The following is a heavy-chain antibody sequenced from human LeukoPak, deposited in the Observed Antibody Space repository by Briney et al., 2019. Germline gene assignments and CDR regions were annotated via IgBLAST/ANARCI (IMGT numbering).Heavy chain of an antibody. CDR1: GFIFSDYS. V-gene: IGHV3-7*04. CDR2: IKQDGSEK. D-gene: IGHD6-19*01. Sequence: GGSLRLSCVASGFIFSDYSMDWVRQAPGKGLEWVANIKQDGSEKYYVDSVKGRFTISRDNAKNSLYLQMNSLRAEDTAVYYCARVAVVSYYYYYMDVWGKGTTVTVSS. CDR3: ARVAVVSYYYYYMDV. J-gene: IGHJ6*03.